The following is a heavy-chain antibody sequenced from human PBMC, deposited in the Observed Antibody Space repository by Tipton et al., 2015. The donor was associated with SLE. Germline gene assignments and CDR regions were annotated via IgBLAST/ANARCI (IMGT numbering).Heavy chain of an antibody. J-gene: IGHJ6*03. D-gene: IGHD5-12*01. Sequence: SLRLSCTASGFTFGDYAMSWFRQAPGKGLEWVGFIRSRAYGGTTEYAASVKGRFTISRDDSKSIAYLQMNSLKTEDTAVYYCSRPPSPYEYSYYCCRDVWGKGPTVTVSS. CDR2: IRSRAYGGTT. V-gene: IGHV3-49*03. CDR3: SRPPSPYEYSYYCCRDV. CDR1: GFTFGDYA.